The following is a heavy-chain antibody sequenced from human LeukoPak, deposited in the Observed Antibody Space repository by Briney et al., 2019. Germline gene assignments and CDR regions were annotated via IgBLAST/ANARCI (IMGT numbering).Heavy chain of an antibody. D-gene: IGHD1-26*01. CDR3: ARLASGSYGPQTPFDY. Sequence: PSETLPLTCTVSGGSISSYYWSWIRQPPGKGLEWIGDIYYSGSTNYNPSLKSRVTISVDTSKNQFSLRLSSVTAADTAVYYSARLASGSYGPQTPFDYWGHGNL. V-gene: IGHV4-59*08. CDR2: IYYSGST. CDR1: GGSISSYY. J-gene: IGHJ4*01.